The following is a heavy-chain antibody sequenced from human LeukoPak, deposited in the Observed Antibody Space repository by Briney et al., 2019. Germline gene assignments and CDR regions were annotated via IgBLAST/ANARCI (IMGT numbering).Heavy chain of an antibody. Sequence: PGGSLRLSCAASGFTFDDYAMHWVRQAPGKGLEWVSLISWDGGSTYYADSVKGRFTISGDNSKNSLYLQMNSLRAEDTALYYCAKDLYCSSTSCPAGQYYYYYGMDVWGKGTTVTVSS. CDR3: AKDLYCSSTSCPAGQYYYYYGMDV. J-gene: IGHJ6*04. CDR2: ISWDGGST. CDR1: GFTFDDYA. V-gene: IGHV3-43D*04. D-gene: IGHD2-2*01.